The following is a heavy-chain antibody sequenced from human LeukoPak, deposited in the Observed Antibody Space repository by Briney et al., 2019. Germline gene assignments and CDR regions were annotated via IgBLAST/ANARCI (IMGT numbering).Heavy chain of an antibody. Sequence: GGSLRLSCAASGFIFSSYAMSWVRQAPGKGLEWVSVMSGSGGSTYYADSAKGRFTISRDNAKNSLYLQMNSLRDEDTAVYYCATPTQQFAAFDIWGQGTMVTVSS. V-gene: IGHV3-23*01. D-gene: IGHD6-6*01. J-gene: IGHJ3*02. CDR3: ATPTQQFAAFDI. CDR2: MSGSGGST. CDR1: GFIFSSYA.